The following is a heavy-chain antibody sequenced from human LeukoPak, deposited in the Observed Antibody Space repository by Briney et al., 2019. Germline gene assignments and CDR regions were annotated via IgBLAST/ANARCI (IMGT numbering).Heavy chain of an antibody. Sequence: PSETLPLTCTVSGGSISSYYWSWIRQPPGKGLEWIGYVYHTGGTNYNPSLKSRATISVDMSKNQFSLKLNSVIAADTAVYYCARSYCSGGSCYYYWGQGTLVTVSS. V-gene: IGHV4-59*08. J-gene: IGHJ4*02. CDR3: ARSYCSGGSCYYY. CDR1: GGSISSYY. D-gene: IGHD2-15*01. CDR2: VYHTGGT.